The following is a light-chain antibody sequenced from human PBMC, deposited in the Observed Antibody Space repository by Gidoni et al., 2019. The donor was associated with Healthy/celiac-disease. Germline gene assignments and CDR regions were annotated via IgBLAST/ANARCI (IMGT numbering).Light chain of an antibody. CDR1: QSVNSSY. CDR3: QQYGSSPVT. Sequence: EILLTQSPGTLSLSPGVRATLACRASQSVNSSYLAWYQQKPGQAPRLLIYGASSRATGIPDRFSGSGSGTDFTLTISRLEPEDFAVYYCQQYGSSPVTFGPGTKVDIK. V-gene: IGKV3-20*01. J-gene: IGKJ3*01. CDR2: GAS.